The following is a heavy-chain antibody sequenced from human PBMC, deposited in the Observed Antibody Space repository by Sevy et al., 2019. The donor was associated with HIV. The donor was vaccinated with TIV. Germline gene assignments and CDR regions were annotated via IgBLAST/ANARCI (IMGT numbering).Heavy chain of an antibody. D-gene: IGHD2-15*01. CDR2: ISSSSSYI. Sequence: GGSLRLSCAASGFTFSSYSMNWVRQAPGKGLEWVSSISSSSSYIYYADSVKGRFTISRDNAKNSLYLQMNSLRAEDTAVYYCARDIVTCSGGSCYPGYYYGMDVWGQGTTVTVSS. V-gene: IGHV3-21*01. CDR1: GFTFSSYS. J-gene: IGHJ6*02. CDR3: ARDIVTCSGGSCYPGYYYGMDV.